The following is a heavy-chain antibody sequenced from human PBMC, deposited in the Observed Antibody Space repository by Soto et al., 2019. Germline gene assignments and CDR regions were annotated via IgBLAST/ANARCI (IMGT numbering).Heavy chain of an antibody. Sequence: TSETLSLTCTVSGGSISSGDYYWSWIRQPPGKGLEWIGCIYYSGSTYYNPSLKSRVTISVDTSKNQFSLKLSSVTAADTAVYYCAGGGYCSSTSCYINYYYGMDVWGQGTTVTVSS. D-gene: IGHD2-2*02. CDR1: GGSISSGDYY. J-gene: IGHJ6*02. CDR2: IYYSGST. CDR3: AGGGYCSSTSCYINYYYGMDV. V-gene: IGHV4-30-4*01.